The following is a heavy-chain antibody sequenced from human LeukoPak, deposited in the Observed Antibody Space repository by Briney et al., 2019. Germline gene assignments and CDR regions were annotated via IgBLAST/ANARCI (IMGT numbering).Heavy chain of an antibody. Sequence: GGSLRLSCAASGFTFSSYSMNWVRQVPGKGLEWVSSISSSSSYIYYADSVKGRFTISRDNAKNSLYLQMNSLRAEDTAVYYCLSSGAPSPYYGMDVWGQGTTVTVSS. CDR2: ISSSSSYI. D-gene: IGHD1-26*01. CDR3: LSSGAPSPYYGMDV. J-gene: IGHJ6*02. CDR1: GFTFSSYS. V-gene: IGHV3-21*01.